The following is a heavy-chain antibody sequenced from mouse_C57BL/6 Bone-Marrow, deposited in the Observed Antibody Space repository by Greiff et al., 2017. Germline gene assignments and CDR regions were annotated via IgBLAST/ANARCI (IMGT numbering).Heavy chain of an antibody. J-gene: IGHJ2*01. Sequence: EVKVEESGGGLVKPGGSLKLSCAASGFTFSDYGMHWVRQAPGKGLEWVAYISSGSSTIYYADTVKGRFTISRDNAKNTLFLQLTSLRSEDTAMYYCARGAYCGQGTTLTVSS. CDR2: ISSGSSTI. D-gene: IGHD3-1*01. CDR1: GFTFSDYG. V-gene: IGHV5-17*01. CDR3: ARGAY.